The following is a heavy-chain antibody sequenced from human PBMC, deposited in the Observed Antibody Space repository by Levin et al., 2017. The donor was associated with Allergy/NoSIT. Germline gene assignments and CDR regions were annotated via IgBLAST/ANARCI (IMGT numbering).Heavy chain of an antibody. CDR2: IHYSGTT. J-gene: IGHJ4*02. Sequence: SSETLSLTCTVSVGSMSSYYWAWIRQPPGKGLEWIGEIHYSGTTNYNPSLKSRVTISVDTSKNMFSLKMTSVTAADTAVYYCARSSTNGLCYNYWGQGSLVTVSS. D-gene: IGHD2-8*01. CDR1: VGSMSSYY. CDR3: ARSSTNGLCYNY. V-gene: IGHV4-59*01.